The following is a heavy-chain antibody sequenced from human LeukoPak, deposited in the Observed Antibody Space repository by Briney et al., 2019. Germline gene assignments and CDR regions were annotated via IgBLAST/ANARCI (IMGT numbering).Heavy chain of an antibody. J-gene: IGHJ2*01. V-gene: IGHV3-23*01. CDR3: ARELVSLGTGYFDL. CDR2: ITGSSTWT. D-gene: IGHD7-27*01. CDR1: GFTFSTYG. Sequence: GGSLSLSCEASGFTFSTYGMTWVRQAPGKGLEWVSGITGSSTWTYYADSVKGRFSISRDNSTNTLHLQMDSLRAEDTAIYYCARELVSLGTGYFDLWGRGTLVTVSS.